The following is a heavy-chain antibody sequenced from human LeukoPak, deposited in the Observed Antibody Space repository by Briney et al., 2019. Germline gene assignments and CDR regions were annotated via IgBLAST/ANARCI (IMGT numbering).Heavy chain of an antibody. CDR3: ARVVVVPAATILYYFYYYMDV. Sequence: KPSETLSLTCTVSGGSISSYYWSWIRQPAGKGLEWIGRIYTSGSTNYNPSLKSRVTMSVDTSKNQFSLKLSSVTAADTAVYYCARVVVVPAATILYYFYYYMDVWGKGTTVTVSS. D-gene: IGHD2-2*01. CDR2: IYTSGST. CDR1: GGSISSYY. V-gene: IGHV4-4*07. J-gene: IGHJ6*03.